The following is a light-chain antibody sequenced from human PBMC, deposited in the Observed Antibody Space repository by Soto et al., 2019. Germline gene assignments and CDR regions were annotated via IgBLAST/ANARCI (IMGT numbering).Light chain of an antibody. V-gene: IGLV3-1*01. CDR1: ELGYKY. CDR3: QAWDSSPYVV. CDR2: QHN. J-gene: IGLJ2*01. Sequence: SYELTQPPSVSVSPGQTATITCSGDELGYKYASWYQQKPGQSPLLVIYQHNRRPSGIPERFSGSNSGNTATLTISGTQSMDEADYYCQAWDSSPYVVFGGGTQLTVL.